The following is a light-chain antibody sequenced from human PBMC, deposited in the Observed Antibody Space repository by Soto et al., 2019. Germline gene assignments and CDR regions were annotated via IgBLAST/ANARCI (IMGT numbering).Light chain of an antibody. CDR3: SSYAGSNNYVV. CDR1: SGDVGGYNY. J-gene: IGLJ2*01. Sequence: QSALTQPPSASGSPGQSVTISCTGTSGDVGGYNYVSWYQQHPGKAPKLMIYEVSKRPSGVPERFSGSKSGNTASLPVSGLQAEDEADYYCSSYAGSNNYVVIGGGTKLTVL. CDR2: EVS. V-gene: IGLV2-8*01.